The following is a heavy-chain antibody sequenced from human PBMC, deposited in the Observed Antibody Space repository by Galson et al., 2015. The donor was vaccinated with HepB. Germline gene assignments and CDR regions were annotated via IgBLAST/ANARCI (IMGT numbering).Heavy chain of an antibody. Sequence: ISSYNGDTDYAQNFQNRVTMTTDTSTNTAYMEVRSLTSADTAVYYCARSGGVSSYYYYGMDVWGQGTTVTVSS. J-gene: IGHJ6*02. V-gene: IGHV1-18*01. D-gene: IGHD3-10*01. CDR3: ARSGGVSSYYYYGMDV. CDR2: ISSYNGDT.